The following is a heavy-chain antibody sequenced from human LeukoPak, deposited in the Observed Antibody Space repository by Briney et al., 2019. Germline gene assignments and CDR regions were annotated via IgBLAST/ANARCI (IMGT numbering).Heavy chain of an antibody. Sequence: PGRSLRLSCAASGFTFSTYGMHWVRQAPGKGLEWVAFIWYDGSNKYYADSVKGRFTISRDNSKNTLYLQMNSLRAEDTAVYYCARGFGRYLPPGNDAFDIWGLGTMVTVSS. D-gene: IGHD3-9*01. CDR1: GFTFSTYG. V-gene: IGHV3-33*01. J-gene: IGHJ3*02. CDR3: ARGFGRYLPPGNDAFDI. CDR2: IWYDGSNK.